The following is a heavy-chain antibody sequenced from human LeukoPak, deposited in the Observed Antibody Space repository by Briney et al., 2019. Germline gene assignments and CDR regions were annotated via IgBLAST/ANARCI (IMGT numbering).Heavy chain of an antibody. CDR1: GFTFSSYS. CDR2: ISSSSSYI. J-gene: IGHJ4*02. D-gene: IGHD1-26*01. V-gene: IGHV3-21*01. Sequence: GGSLRLSCAASGFTFSSYSMNWVRQAPGKGLEWVSSISSSSSYIYYADSVKGRFTISRDNAKNSLYLQMNSLRAEDTAVYYCARGGGGGELTHWDYWGQGTLVTVSS. CDR3: ARGGGGGELTHWDY.